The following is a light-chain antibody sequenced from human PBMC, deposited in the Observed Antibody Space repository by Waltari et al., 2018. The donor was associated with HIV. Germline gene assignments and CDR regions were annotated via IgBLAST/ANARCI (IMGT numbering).Light chain of an antibody. CDR1: ELGDKY. V-gene: IGLV3-1*01. Sequence: SYEVTQPPSVAVSPGQTASITCSGYELGDKYTCWYQQKPGQSPLLVIYQDDKRPSGILARFSASSSGHTATLTISGALPMDEADYYCQAWGSTTAGVFGRGTKLTVL. J-gene: IGLJ2*01. CDR3: QAWGSTTAGV. CDR2: QDD.